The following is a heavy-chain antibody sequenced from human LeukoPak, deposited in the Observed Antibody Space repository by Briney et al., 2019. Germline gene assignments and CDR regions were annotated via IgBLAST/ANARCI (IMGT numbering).Heavy chain of an antibody. CDR2: IHPEGNEK. Sequence: PGGSLRLSCAVSGFTFSNFWMSWVRQAPGRGLEWVANIHPEGNEKYHVESVKGRFTISRDNTKNLLFLQMNALRGEDTAVYYCARGDDFSGDHWGQGTLVTVSS. CDR3: ARGDDFSGDH. V-gene: IGHV3-7*04. J-gene: IGHJ4*02. CDR1: GFTFSNFW. D-gene: IGHD1-1*01.